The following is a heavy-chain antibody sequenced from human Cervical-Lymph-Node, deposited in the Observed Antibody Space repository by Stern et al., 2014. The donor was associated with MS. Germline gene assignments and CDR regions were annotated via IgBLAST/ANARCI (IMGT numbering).Heavy chain of an antibody. CDR2: ISYDGNHK. D-gene: IGHD5/OR15-5a*01. V-gene: IGHV3-30*03. J-gene: IGHJ4*02. Sequence: VQLLESGGAVVQPGRSLRLSCAASGFTFSRYGMPWVRQAPGQGLEWMTVISYDGNHKYYAASVKGRFTISRDNSKNTLHLQMNSVTPDDTAIYYCARVYEDTSMLFDHWGQGTLVTVSS. CDR3: ARVYEDTSMLFDH. CDR1: GFTFSRYG.